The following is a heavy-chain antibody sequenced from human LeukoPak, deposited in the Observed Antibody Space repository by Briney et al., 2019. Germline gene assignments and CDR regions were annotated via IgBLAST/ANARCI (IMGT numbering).Heavy chain of an antibody. CDR3: ALYYGSGSYLHYFDY. CDR2: IYYSGST. J-gene: IGHJ4*02. CDR1: GGSISSYY. Sequence: SETLSLTCTVSGGSISSYYWSWIRQPPGKGLEWIGYIYYSGSTNYNPSLKSRVTISVDTSKNQFSLKLSSVTAADTAVYYCALYYGSGSYLHYFDYWGQGTLVTVSS. V-gene: IGHV4-59*08. D-gene: IGHD3-10*01.